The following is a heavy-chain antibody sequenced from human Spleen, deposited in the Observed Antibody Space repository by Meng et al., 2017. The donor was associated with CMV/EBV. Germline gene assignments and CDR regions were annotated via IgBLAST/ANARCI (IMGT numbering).Heavy chain of an antibody. Sequence: TLNTFARHWVRQAPGQGLEWVAVLSYDGTKKYYADSVKGRFTISRDDSKNILFLRMNSLRTEDTAVYYCAKEGCSSATCYTYDNWLDPWGQGTLVTVSS. V-gene: IGHV3-30-3*02. CDR2: LSYDGTKK. CDR1: TLNTFA. D-gene: IGHD2-2*02. CDR3: AKEGCSSATCYTYDNWLDP. J-gene: IGHJ5*02.